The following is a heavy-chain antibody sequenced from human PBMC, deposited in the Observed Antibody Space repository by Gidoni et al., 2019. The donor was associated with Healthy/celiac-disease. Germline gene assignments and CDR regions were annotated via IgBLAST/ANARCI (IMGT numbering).Heavy chain of an antibody. D-gene: IGHD1-26*01. J-gene: IGHJ4*02. V-gene: IGHV4-59*01. CDR3: ARLWLGATVGGIDY. Sequence: QVQLQESGPGLVKPPETLSLPCTVSGGSISSYYWSWIRQPPGKGLDWIGYIYYSGSTNYNPSLKSRVTISVDTSKNQFSLKLSSVTAADTAVYYCARLWLGATVGGIDYWGQGTLVTVSS. CDR2: IYYSGST. CDR1: GGSISSYY.